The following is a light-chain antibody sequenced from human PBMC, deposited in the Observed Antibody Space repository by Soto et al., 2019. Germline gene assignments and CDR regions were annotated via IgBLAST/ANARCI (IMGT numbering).Light chain of an antibody. J-gene: IGLJ1*01. CDR2: DVS. CDR3: TSYTSSTPFYV. Sequence: QSRLSEPASVSVYPGHSITISCTGVRTDVDGYDYVSWYQQHPGQAPQLMIYDVSKRPSGVSDRFSGSKSGNTASLTISGLQAEDEADYYCTSYTSSTPFYVFGTGTKVTVL. CDR1: RTDVDGYDY. V-gene: IGLV2-14*03.